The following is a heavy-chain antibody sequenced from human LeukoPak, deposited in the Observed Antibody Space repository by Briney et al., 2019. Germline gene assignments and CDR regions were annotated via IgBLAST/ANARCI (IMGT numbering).Heavy chain of an antibody. V-gene: IGHV4-31*03. CDR2: IYYTGNT. CDR3: ARVSHGSGSCIDY. J-gene: IGHJ4*02. Sequence: SETLSLTCTVSGGSISSGGFHWSWIRQHPGKGLEWIGYIYYTGNTNYNPSLKSRLTISVDTSKNQFSLRLSSVTAADTAVYYCARVSHGSGSCIDYWGQGTLVTVSS. CDR1: GGSISSGGFH. D-gene: IGHD3-10*01.